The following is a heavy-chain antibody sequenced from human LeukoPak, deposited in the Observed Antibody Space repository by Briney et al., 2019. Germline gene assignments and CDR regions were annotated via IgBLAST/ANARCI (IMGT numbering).Heavy chain of an antibody. V-gene: IGHV3-49*04. Sequence: PGRSLRLSCTGSGFTFGDYSMNWVRQAPGKGLEWAAFIRSKAHGGTTEYPASVTGRFTFSTYDSRSVPYLQMNNLRTEDTAVYYCARDQVYYDFWSAYWGQGTLVTVSS. J-gene: IGHJ4*02. D-gene: IGHD3-3*01. CDR2: IRSKAHGGTT. CDR3: ARDQVYYDFWSAY. CDR1: GFTFGDYS.